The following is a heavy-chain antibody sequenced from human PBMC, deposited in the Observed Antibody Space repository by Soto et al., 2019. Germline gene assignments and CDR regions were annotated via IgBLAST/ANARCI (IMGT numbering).Heavy chain of an antibody. Sequence: GGSLRLSCAASGFTFSSYAMHWVRQAPGKGLEWVAVISYDGSNKYYADSVKGRFTISRDNSKNTLYLQMNSLRAEDTAVYCCARVVGSYYYYYYGMDVWGQGTTVTVSS. CDR1: GFTFSSYA. CDR3: ARVVGSYYYYYYGMDV. J-gene: IGHJ6*02. V-gene: IGHV3-30*04. D-gene: IGHD1-26*01. CDR2: ISYDGSNK.